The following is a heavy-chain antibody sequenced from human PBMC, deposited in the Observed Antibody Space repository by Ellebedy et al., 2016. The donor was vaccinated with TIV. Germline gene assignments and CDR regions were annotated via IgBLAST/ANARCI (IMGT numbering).Heavy chain of an antibody. CDR3: ATSGDIRYPFYFDY. J-gene: IGHJ4*02. D-gene: IGHD5-12*01. Sequence: GESLKISCAASGFTFSNYWMNWVRQAPGKGLEWVGLIKSESNGGTTEYGAPVKGRFIISRDDSKNTLYLQMNSLNTEDTAIYYCATSGDIRYPFYFDYWGQGALVTVSS. V-gene: IGHV3-15*07. CDR2: IKSESNGGTT. CDR1: GFTFSNYW.